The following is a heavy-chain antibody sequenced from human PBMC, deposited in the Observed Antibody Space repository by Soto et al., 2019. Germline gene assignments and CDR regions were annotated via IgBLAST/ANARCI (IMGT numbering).Heavy chain of an antibody. D-gene: IGHD3-3*01. CDR3: ATSPYYDAWDGLDV. CDR1: GYSFITNW. J-gene: IGHJ6*02. Sequence: GESLKISCKASGYSFITNWIGWVRQMPGKGLEWMGIIYPDDSDTRYSPSFRDQVTISVDKSINTAYLQWTSLRASDTAMYYCATSPYYDAWDGLDVWGQGTAVTSP. CDR2: IYPDDSDT. V-gene: IGHV5-51*01.